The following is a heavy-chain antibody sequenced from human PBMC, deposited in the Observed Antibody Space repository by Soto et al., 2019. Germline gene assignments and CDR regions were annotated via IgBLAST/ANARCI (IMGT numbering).Heavy chain of an antibody. J-gene: IGHJ4*02. CDR2: LYPGDSDT. Sequence: PGESLKISCKGSGYSFSSHWIGWVRQMPGKGLEWMGILYPGDSDTRYSPSFQGQVTISVDKSISTAYLQWGSLKASDTAMYYCARDGGSSTWFLDYWGQGTLVTVSS. V-gene: IGHV5-51*01. CDR3: ARDGGSSTWFLDY. CDR1: GYSFSSHW. D-gene: IGHD6-13*01.